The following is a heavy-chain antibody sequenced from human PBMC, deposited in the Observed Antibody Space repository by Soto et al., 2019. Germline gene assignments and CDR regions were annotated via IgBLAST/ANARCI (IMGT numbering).Heavy chain of an antibody. CDR2: INAGNGNT. D-gene: IGHD6-13*01. Sequence: SVKVSCNASGYTFPSYAMHWVRQAPGQRLEWMGWINAGNGNTKYSQKFQGRVTITRDTSASTAYMELSSLRSEDTAVYYCARGPGYSSSWYVYFDYWGQGTLVTVSS. J-gene: IGHJ4*02. CDR1: GYTFPSYA. V-gene: IGHV1-3*01. CDR3: ARGPGYSSSWYVYFDY.